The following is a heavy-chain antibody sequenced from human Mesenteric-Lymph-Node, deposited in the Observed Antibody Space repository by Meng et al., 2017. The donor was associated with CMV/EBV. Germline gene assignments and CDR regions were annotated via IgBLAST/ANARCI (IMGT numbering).Heavy chain of an antibody. D-gene: IGHD2-2*02. CDR2: IHPSGGTT. V-gene: IGHV1-46*01. CDR3: ARGCSGPSCYTGYYGMDV. Sequence: ASVKVSCKASGGTFSSYAISWVRQAPGQGLEWMGIIHPSGGTTTYAQKFQGRVSMTRDTSTSTVYMELSSLRSEDTAVYYCARGCSGPSCYTGYYGMDVWGQGTTVTVSS. CDR1: GGTFSSYA. J-gene: IGHJ6*02.